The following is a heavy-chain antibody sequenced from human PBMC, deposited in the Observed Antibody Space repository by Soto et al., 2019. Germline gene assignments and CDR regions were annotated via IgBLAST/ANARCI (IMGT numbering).Heavy chain of an antibody. CDR2: ISGSGGST. D-gene: IGHD5-18*01. J-gene: IGHJ6*02. V-gene: IGHV3-23*01. Sequence: EVQLLESGGGLVQPGGSLRLSCAASGFTFSSYAMSWVRQAPGKGLEWVSAISGSGGSTYYADSVKGRFTISRDNSKNTLYLQMNSLRAEDTAVYYCANQESVYSYGYAPYYYYGMDVWGQGTTVTVSS. CDR3: ANQESVYSYGYAPYYYYGMDV. CDR1: GFTFSSYA.